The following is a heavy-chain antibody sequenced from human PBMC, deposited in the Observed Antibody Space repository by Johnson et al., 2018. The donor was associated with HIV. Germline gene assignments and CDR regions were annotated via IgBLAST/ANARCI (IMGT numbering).Heavy chain of an antibody. CDR1: GFTFSNSG. J-gene: IGHJ3*02. Sequence: VQLVESGGDLVQPGESLTLSCAASGFTFSNSGMHWVRQAPGEGLVWVTGVYSDGATINYDDSVKGRFTISRDNAKNTLYLQMNSLRAEDTAGYFCAREVDGFDIRGQGTMVIVSS. V-gene: IGHV3-74*01. CDR2: VYSDGATI. CDR3: AREVDGFDI. D-gene: IGHD5-24*01.